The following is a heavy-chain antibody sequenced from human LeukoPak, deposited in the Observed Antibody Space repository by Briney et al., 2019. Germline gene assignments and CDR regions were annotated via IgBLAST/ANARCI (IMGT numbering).Heavy chain of an antibody. J-gene: IGHJ1*01. Sequence: ASVKVSCKGSGYNFSVYYMHWVRQAPGQGLEWMGWMDPSNGGKNYAQSFQGRVTMTWDTSINTAYVELSRLRSDDTATYYCARGSTAEYFVHWGQGSLVTVSS. CDR1: GYNFSVYY. CDR3: ARGSTAEYFVH. V-gene: IGHV1-2*02. CDR2: MDPSNGGK. D-gene: IGHD3-10*01.